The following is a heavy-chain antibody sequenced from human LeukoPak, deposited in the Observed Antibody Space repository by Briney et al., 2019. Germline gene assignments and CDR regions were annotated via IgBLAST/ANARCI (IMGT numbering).Heavy chain of an antibody. D-gene: IGHD3-10*01. Sequence: GGSLRLSCAASGFTFSSYSMNWVRQAPGKGLEWVSSISSSSSYIYYAASVKGRFTISRDNAKNSLYLQMNSLRAEDTAVYYCARDELLWFGELYDYWGQGTLVTVSS. CDR2: ISSSSSYI. CDR1: GFTFSSYS. V-gene: IGHV3-21*01. J-gene: IGHJ4*02. CDR3: ARDELLWFGELYDY.